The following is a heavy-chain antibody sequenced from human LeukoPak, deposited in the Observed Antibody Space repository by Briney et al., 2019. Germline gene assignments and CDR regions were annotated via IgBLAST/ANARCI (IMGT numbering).Heavy chain of an antibody. CDR1: GXXXXXYT. CDR2: ITSSSIYI. V-gene: IGHV3-21*01. CDR3: XXXXXXXXXXXXWRFDY. J-gene: IGHJ4*02. Sequence: SGXXXXXYTMNWVRQAPGXGLXGXSSITSSSIYIYYTDSVXGRFTISRDKXKNSLYLQMNRLRAEDTAVYYXXXXXXXXXXXXXWRFDYWGQGTLVTVSS.